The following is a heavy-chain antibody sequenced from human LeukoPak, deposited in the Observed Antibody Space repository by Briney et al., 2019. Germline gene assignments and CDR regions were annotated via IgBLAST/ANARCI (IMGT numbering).Heavy chain of an antibody. CDR1: GGSISSYY. CDR2: IYYSGST. CDR3: AREVRDILTGYYLLDY. D-gene: IGHD3-9*01. J-gene: IGHJ4*02. V-gene: IGHV4-59*01. Sequence: SETLSLTCTVSGGSISSYYWSRIRQPPGKGLEWIGYIYYSGSTNYNPSLKSRVTISVDTSKNQFSLKLSSVTAADTAVYYCAREVRDILTGYYLLDYWGRGTLVTVSS.